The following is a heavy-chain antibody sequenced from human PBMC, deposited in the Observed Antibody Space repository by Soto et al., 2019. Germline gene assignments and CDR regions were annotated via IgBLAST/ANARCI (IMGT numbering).Heavy chain of an antibody. J-gene: IGHJ5*01. Sequence: QVQFQQWGAGLLKPSETLSLTCGVYGESFSVYYWSWIRQPPGKGLEWIGEINHSGSTNYNPSLKSRVTISVDTSKNHLSLKLSSVTAADTAVYYCAREKHPWVAVPVRQLKSTWWFDSWGQGTLVTVSS. V-gene: IGHV4-34*01. D-gene: IGHD6-19*01. CDR2: INHSGST. CDR3: AREKHPWVAVPVRQLKSTWWFDS. CDR1: GESFSVYY.